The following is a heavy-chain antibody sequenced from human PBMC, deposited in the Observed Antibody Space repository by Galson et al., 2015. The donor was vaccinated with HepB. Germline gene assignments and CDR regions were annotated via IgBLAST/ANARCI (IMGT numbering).Heavy chain of an antibody. J-gene: IGHJ6*03. CDR2: ISYDGSNK. V-gene: IGHV3-30-3*01. CDR3: ARGGGLDTVIITGVYYYYYMDV. D-gene: IGHD5-18*01. CDR1: GFTFRNSA. Sequence: SLRLSCAASGFTFRNSAMHWVRQAPGKGLEWVTVISYDGSNKYYADSVKGRFTISRDNSKNTLYLQMNNLGAEDTAVYYYARGGGLDTVIITGVYYYYYMDVWGKGTTVTVSS.